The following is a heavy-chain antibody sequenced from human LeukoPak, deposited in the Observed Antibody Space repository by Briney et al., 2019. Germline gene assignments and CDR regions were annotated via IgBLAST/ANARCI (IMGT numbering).Heavy chain of an antibody. CDR1: GFTFSSYS. V-gene: IGHV3-72*01. D-gene: IGHD2-15*01. J-gene: IGHJ4*02. CDR3: GRGFCSGDTCYSGDY. Sequence: GGSLRLSCAASGFTFSSYSMNWVRPAPGKGLEWVGRIRRKVNGYTTEYAASVNGRFTISREDSKNTMYLQMNSLEIEDTAVYYCGRGFCSGDTCYSGDYWGQGTQVTVSS. CDR2: IRRKVNGYTT.